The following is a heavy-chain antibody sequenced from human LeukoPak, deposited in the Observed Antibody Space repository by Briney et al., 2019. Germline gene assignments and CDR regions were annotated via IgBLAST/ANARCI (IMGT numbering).Heavy chain of an antibody. CDR1: GFTFSDYY. D-gene: IGHD3-10*02. CDR3: AELGITMIGGV. Sequence: GGSLRLSCAASGFTFSDYYMSWIRQAPGKGLEWVSGISPSGDITYYADSVKGRFTISRDNAKNSLYLQMNSLRAEDTAVYYCAELGITMIGGVWGKGTTVTISS. V-gene: IGHV3-11*04. CDR2: ISPSGDIT. J-gene: IGHJ6*04.